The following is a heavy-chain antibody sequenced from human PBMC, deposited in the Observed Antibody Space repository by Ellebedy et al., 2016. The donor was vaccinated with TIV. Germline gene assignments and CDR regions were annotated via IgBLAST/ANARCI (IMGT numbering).Heavy chain of an antibody. D-gene: IGHD2-15*01. CDR3: ARDIQDCTGGNCYPDF. CDR2: INPSGGGP. Sequence: AASVKVSCKASGYTFTSYYMHWARQAPGQGLEWMGLINPSGGGPTYAQKFQGRVTMTRDTSTSTVYMDLSSLRSEDTAVYYCARDIQDCTGGNCYPDFWGQGTLVTVSS. J-gene: IGHJ4*02. CDR1: GYTFTSYY. V-gene: IGHV1-46*01.